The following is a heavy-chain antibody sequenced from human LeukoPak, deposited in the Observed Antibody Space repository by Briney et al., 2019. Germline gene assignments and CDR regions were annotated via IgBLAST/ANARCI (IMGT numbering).Heavy chain of an antibody. V-gene: IGHV3-11*06. CDR3: ARGAGKSGSHGTFDY. D-gene: IGHD1-26*01. J-gene: IGHJ4*02. CDR2: IVGSSSYT. Sequence: GGSLRLSCAASGFNFRDYHMSWIRQAPGKGLEWVAYIVGSSSYTSYADSVKGRFTISRDNAKNTLYLQMNSLRAEDTAVYCCARGAGKSGSHGTFDYWGQGTLVTVSS. CDR1: GFNFRDYH.